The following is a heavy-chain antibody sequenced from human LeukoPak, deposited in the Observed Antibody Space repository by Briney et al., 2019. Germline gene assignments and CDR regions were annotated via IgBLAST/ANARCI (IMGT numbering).Heavy chain of an antibody. CDR1: GYTFTSYY. CDR3: ARGTGSYYYYYGMDV. D-gene: IGHD3-10*01. V-gene: IGHV1-46*03. Sequence: ASVKVSCKASGYTFTSYYMHWVRQAPGHGLEWMGIINPSGGSTSYAQKFQGRVTMTRDTSTSTVYMELSSLRSEDTAVYYCARGTGSYYYYYGMDVWGQGTTVTVSS. J-gene: IGHJ6*02. CDR2: INPSGGST.